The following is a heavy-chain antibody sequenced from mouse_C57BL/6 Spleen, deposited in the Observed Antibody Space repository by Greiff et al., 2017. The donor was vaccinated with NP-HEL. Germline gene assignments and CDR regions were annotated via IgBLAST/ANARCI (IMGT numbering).Heavy chain of an antibody. CDR1: GYSFTGYY. CDR3: ASHDGFFAY. Sequence: VQLQQSGPELVKPGASVKISCKASGYSFTGYYMNWVKQSPEKSLEWIGEINPSTGGTTYNQKFKDKATLTVDKSSSTAYMQLKSLTSEDSAVYYCASHDGFFAYWGQGTLVTVSA. CDR2: INPSTGGT. V-gene: IGHV1-42*01. J-gene: IGHJ3*01. D-gene: IGHD2-3*01.